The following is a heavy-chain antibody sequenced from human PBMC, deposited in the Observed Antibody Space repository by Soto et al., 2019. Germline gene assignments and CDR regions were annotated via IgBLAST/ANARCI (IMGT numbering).Heavy chain of an antibody. CDR1: GFTFDDYA. CDR3: AKDIGTGTYPTYYYGMDV. D-gene: IGHD1-1*01. V-gene: IGHV3-9*01. CDR2: ISWNSGSI. J-gene: IGHJ6*02. Sequence: EVQLVESGGGLVQPGRSLRLSCAASGFTFDDYAMHWVRQAPGKGLEWVSGISWNSGSIGYADSVKGRFTISRDNAKNSMYLQRNSLRAEDTALYYCAKDIGTGTYPTYYYGMDVWGQGTTVTVSS.